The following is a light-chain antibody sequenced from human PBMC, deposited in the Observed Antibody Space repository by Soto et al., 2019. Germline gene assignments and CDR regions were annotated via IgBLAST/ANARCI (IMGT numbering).Light chain of an antibody. V-gene: IGKV3-15*01. J-gene: IGKJ4*01. CDR2: GAS. CDR3: QKRSNWPPLT. CDR1: QSVSSN. Sequence: EIVMTQSPATLSVSPGESATLSCRASQSVSSNLAWYQQKPGQAPRLLIYGASNRATGIPARFSGSGSGTEFTLTISRLQSEDFAVYYCQKRSNWPPLTFGGGTKVDIK.